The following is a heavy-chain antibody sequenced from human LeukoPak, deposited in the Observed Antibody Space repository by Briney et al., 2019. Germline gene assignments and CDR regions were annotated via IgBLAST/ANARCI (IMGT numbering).Heavy chain of an antibody. J-gene: IGHJ4*02. D-gene: IGHD4-17*01. CDR3: ARDRGDYFYFDY. V-gene: IGHV3-33*01. CDR2: IWYDGSNK. CDR1: GFTFSSYG. Sequence: GGSLRLSCVASGFTFSSYGMHWVRQAPGKGLEWVAFIWYDGSNKYYADSVKGRFTISRDNSKNTLYLQMSSLRAEDTAVYYCARDRGDYFYFDYWGQGAQVTVSS.